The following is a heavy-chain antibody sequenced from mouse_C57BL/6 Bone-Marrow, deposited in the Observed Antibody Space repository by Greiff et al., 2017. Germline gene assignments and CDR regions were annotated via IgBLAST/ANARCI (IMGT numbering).Heavy chain of an antibody. J-gene: IGHJ2*01. CDR1: GYTFTSYW. D-gene: IGHD2-13*01. V-gene: IGHV1-69*01. CDR3: ASLDNDCDSFDY. CDR2: IDPSDSYT. Sequence: QVQLQQPGAELVMPGASVKLSCKASGYTFTSYWMHWVKQRPGQGLEWIGEIDPSDSYTNYNQKFKGKSTLTVDKSSSTAYMQLSSLTSEDSAVYWCASLDNDCDSFDYWGQGTTLTVSS.